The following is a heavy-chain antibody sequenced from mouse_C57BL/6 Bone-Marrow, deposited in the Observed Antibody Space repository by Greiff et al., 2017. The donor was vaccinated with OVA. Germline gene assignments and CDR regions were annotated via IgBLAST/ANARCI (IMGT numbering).Heavy chain of an antibody. CDR1: GFSLTSYG. D-gene: IGHD2-3*01. J-gene: IGHJ2*01. Sequence: VKLVESGPGLVAPSQSLSITCTVSGFSLTSYGVHWVRQPPGKGLEWLVVIWSDGSTTYNSALKSRLSISKDNSKSQVFLKMNSLQTDDTAMYYCARQGYDGYYDYFDYWGQGTTLTVSS. CDR2: IWSDGST. V-gene: IGHV2-6-1*01. CDR3: ARQGYDGYYDYFDY.